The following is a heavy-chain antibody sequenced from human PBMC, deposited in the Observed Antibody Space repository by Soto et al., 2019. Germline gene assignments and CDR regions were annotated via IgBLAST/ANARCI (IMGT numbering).Heavy chain of an antibody. J-gene: IGHJ4*02. D-gene: IGHD6-19*01. CDR2: FTSGGST. CDR3: ARTDKYSSESSGWANRFDY. V-gene: IGHV3-23*01. Sequence: EVQLLESGGDLVQPGGSLRLSCAASGFIFSNYAMTWVRQAPGKGPEWVSTFTSGGSTYYKDTVKGGFTSSRDNSKTTLYLQMNSPRAEDTAVDYCARTDKYSSESSGWANRFDYWGQGTLVTVSS. CDR1: GFIFSNYA.